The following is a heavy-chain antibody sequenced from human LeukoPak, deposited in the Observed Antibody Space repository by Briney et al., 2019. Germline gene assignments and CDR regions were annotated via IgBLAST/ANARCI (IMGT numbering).Heavy chain of an antibody. CDR3: ARELRFGSGIGFDP. D-gene: IGHD3-10*01. CDR1: GGSISSSSYY. CDR2: IYYSGST. J-gene: IGHJ5*02. V-gene: IGHV4-39*07. Sequence: PSETLSLTCTVSGGSISSSSYYWGWIRQPPGTGLEWIGSIYYSGSTYYNPSLKSRVTISVDTSKNQFSLKLSSVTAADTAVYYCARELRFGSGIGFDPWGQGTLVTVSS.